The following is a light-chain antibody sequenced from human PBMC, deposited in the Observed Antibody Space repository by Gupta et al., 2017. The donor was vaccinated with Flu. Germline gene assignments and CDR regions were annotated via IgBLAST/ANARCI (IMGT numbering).Light chain of an antibody. V-gene: IGKV2-28*01. CDR3: MQVLQSPYT. Sequence: DIVMTQSPLSLPVTPGEPASISCKSTQSLLHSSGYNYLGWYLQKPGQSPQLLIYLGSNRASGVPDKFSGSGSGTDFTLKISGVEAEDVGVYYCMQVLQSPYTFGQGTKLEIK. CDR2: LGS. CDR1: QSLLHSSGYNY. J-gene: IGKJ2*01.